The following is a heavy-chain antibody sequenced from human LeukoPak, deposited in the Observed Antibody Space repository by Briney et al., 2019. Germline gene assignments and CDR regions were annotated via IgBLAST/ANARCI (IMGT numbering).Heavy chain of an antibody. CDR1: GGTFSSYA. D-gene: IGHD4-17*01. CDR3: ARLDYGDQSAPVVINAFDI. Sequence: ASVKVSCKASGGTFSSYAISWVRQAPGQRLEWMGGIIPIFGTANYAQKFQGRVTITADESTSTAYMELSGLRSEDTAVYYCARLDYGDQSAPVVINAFDIWGQGTMVTVSS. V-gene: IGHV1-69*13. CDR2: IIPIFGTA. J-gene: IGHJ3*02.